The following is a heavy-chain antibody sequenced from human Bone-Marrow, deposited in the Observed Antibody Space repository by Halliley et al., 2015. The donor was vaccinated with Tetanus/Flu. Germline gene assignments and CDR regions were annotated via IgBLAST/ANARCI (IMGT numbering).Heavy chain of an antibody. CDR2: ICPIFGTV. V-gene: IGHV1-69*18. CDR3: ARMTAVVAAPFYGAYYLHP. J-gene: IGHJ5*02. CDR1: GGSFSDYA. Sequence: QLVQSGADMKKPGSSVKISCKSSGGSFSDYAVSWERQAPGQGLERTGNICPIFGTVPYAQKFEGRVSFTAGASTTTAYMQLSGLASDDSAVYYCARMTAVVAAPFYGAYYLHPWGQGTRVTVSS. D-gene: IGHD2-15*01.